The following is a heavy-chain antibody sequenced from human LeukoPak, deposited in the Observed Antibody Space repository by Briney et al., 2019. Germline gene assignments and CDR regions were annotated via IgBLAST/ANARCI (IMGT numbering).Heavy chain of an antibody. CDR3: ARGGGDIVVVAFAFDI. CDR2: IIPIFGTA. J-gene: IGHJ3*02. D-gene: IGHD2-15*01. CDR1: GGTFSSYA. V-gene: IGHV1-69*13. Sequence: SVKVSCKASGGTFSSYAINWVRQAPGQGLEWMGGIIPIFGTANYAQKFQGRVTITADESTSTAYMELSSLRSEDTAVYYCARGGGDIVVVAFAFDIWGQGTMVTVSS.